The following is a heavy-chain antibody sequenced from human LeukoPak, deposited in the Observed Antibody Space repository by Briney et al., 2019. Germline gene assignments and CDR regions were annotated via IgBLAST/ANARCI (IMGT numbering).Heavy chain of an antibody. Sequence: PSETLSLTCAVYGGSFSGYYWSWIRQPPGKGLEWIGEINHSGSTNYNPSLKSRVTISVDTSKNQFSLRLNSVTAADTAVYYCARNDYGDSFDYWGQGTLVTVSS. V-gene: IGHV4-34*01. D-gene: IGHD4-17*01. J-gene: IGHJ4*02. CDR1: GGSFSGYY. CDR3: ARNDYGDSFDY. CDR2: INHSGST.